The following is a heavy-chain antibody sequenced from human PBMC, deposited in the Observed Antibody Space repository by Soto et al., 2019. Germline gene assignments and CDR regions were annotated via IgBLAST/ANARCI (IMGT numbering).Heavy chain of an antibody. CDR3: AKDRVVRGVIPVSFDY. CDR1: GFTFSSYG. D-gene: IGHD3-10*01. V-gene: IGHV3-33*06. CDR2: IWYDGSNK. J-gene: IGHJ4*02. Sequence: GGSLRLSCAASGFTFSSYGMHWVRQAPGKGLEWVAVIWYDGSNKYYADSVKGRFTISRDNSKNTLYLQMNSLRAEDTAVYYCAKDRVVRGVIPVSFDYWGQGTLVTVSS.